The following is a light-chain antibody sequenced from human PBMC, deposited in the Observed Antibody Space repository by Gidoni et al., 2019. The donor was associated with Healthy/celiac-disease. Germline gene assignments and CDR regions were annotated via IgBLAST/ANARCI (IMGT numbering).Light chain of an antibody. CDR1: QSISSW. J-gene: IGKJ4*01. V-gene: IGKV1-5*01. CDR3: QQYNSYPLT. CDR2: DAS. Sequence: DIQMTQSPSTLSASVGDRVTITCRASQSISSWLAWYQQKPGKAPKLLIYDASSLESGVTSRFSGSGSGTEFTLTISSMQTNDFATYYCQQYNSYPLTFGGXTKVEIK.